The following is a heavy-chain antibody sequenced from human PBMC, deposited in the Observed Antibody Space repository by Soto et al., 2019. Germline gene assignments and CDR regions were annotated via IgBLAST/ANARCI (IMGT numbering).Heavy chain of an antibody. Sequence: PSETLSLTCNVSGGSISSSRSYWAWIRQPPGKGLEWIANIFYSGSTYYNPSLASRVTVSVDTSKNQFSLKLSSVTAADTAVYYCARQPTTADLHLRLAPPGQ. D-gene: IGHD1-1*01. V-gene: IGHV4-39*01. J-gene: IGHJ5*02. CDR3: ARQPTTADLHLRLAP. CDR1: GGSISSSRSY. CDR2: IFYSGST.